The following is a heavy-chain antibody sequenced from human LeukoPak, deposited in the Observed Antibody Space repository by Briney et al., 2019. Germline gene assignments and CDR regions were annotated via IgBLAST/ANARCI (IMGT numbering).Heavy chain of an antibody. CDR2: ISSSCSTI. J-gene: IGHJ4*02. D-gene: IGHD3-3*01. V-gene: IGHV3-48*03. CDR1: GFTFSSYE. Sequence: GGSLRLFCAASGFTFSSYEMNWVSQASGKGLEWVSYISSSCSTILYADSVKGRLTISRDNAKNSLYLQMNSLRAEDTAVYYCARDPQLRWGLEYYFDYWGQGTLVTVSS. CDR3: ARDPQLRWGLEYYFDY.